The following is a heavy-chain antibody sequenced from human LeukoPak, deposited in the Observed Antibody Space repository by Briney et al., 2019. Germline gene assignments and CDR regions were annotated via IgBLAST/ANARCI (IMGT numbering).Heavy chain of an antibody. CDR2: IYTSGST. D-gene: IGHD5-12*01. Sequence: PSETLSLTCTVSGGSISSGSYYWSWIRQPAGKGLEWIGRIYTSGSTNYNPSLKSRVTISVDTSKNQFSLKLSSVTSAGTALYYCARDTPWLSKRGYNCFDPWGQGTLVTVSS. V-gene: IGHV4-61*02. CDR3: ARDTPWLSKRGYNCFDP. J-gene: IGHJ5*02. CDR1: GGSISSGSYY.